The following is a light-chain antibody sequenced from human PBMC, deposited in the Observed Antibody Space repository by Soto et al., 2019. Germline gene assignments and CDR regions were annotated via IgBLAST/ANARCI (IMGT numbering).Light chain of an antibody. CDR1: SRDVGAYNY. J-gene: IGLJ1*01. CDR3: SSYTTSSIYV. CDR2: DVS. Sequence: QSVLTQPASVSGSPGQSITISCPGTSRDVGAYNYVSWYQQHPGKAPKLMIYDVSNRPSGVSSRFSGSKSGNTASLTFSGLQAEDEADYYCSSYTTSSIYVFGTGTKVTVL. V-gene: IGLV2-14*01.